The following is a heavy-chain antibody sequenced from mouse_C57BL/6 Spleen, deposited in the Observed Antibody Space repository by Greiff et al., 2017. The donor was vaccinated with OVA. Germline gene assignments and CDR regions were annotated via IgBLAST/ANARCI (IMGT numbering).Heavy chain of an antibody. D-gene: IGHD2-4*01. V-gene: IGHV10-1*01. CDR1: GFSFNTYA. J-gene: IGHJ4*01. CDR2: IRSKSNNYAT. Sequence: EVKVVESGGGLVQPKGSLKLSCAASGFSFNTYAMNWVRQAPGKGLEWVARIRSKSNNYATYYADSVKDRFTISRDDSESMLYLQMNNLKTEDTAMYYCVRQGLRYAMDYWGQGTSVTVSS. CDR3: VRQGLRYAMDY.